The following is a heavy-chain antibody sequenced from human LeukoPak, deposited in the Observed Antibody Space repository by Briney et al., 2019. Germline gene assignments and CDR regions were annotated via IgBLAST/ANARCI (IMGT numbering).Heavy chain of an antibody. J-gene: IGHJ5*02. D-gene: IGHD3-22*01. V-gene: IGHV3-23*01. CDR1: GFTFSSYA. CDR3: AKDFDSSGYYVWFDP. CDR2: ISGSGGST. Sequence: GGSLRLSCAASGFTFSSYAMSWVRQAPGKGLEWVSAISGSGGSTYYADSVRGRFTISRDNSKNTLYLQMNSLRAEDTAVYYCAKDFDSSGYYVWFDPWGQGTLVTVSS.